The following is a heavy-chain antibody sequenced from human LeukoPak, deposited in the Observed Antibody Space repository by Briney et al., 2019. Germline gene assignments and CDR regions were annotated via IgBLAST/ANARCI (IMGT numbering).Heavy chain of an antibody. V-gene: IGHV3-23*01. CDR2: ISGSSGTT. CDR3: AKSWSCVQYNDWLCYFDY. Sequence: WGSLRLSCAASGFTFSNYAMSWVRQAPGKGLEWVSGISGSSGTTYYTDSAQGRFTISRDNSKDTLYLQMNSLRDDDTAIYYCAKSWSCVQYNDWLCYFDYWGQGTLVTVSS. D-gene: IGHD3-9*01. CDR1: GFTFSNYA. J-gene: IGHJ4*02.